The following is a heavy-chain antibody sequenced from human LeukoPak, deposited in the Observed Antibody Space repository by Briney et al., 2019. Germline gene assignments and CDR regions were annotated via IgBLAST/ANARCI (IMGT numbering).Heavy chain of an antibody. D-gene: IGHD5-18*01. Sequence: GGSLRLSCAASGFTFPVYAMSWVRQTPGKGLEWVSSISSSSSYIYYADSVKGRFTISRDNAKNSLYLQMNSLRAEDTAVYYCARAFLNTAHAFDIWGQGTMVTVSS. CDR3: ARAFLNTAHAFDI. J-gene: IGHJ3*02. V-gene: IGHV3-21*01. CDR2: ISSSSSYI. CDR1: GFTFPVYA.